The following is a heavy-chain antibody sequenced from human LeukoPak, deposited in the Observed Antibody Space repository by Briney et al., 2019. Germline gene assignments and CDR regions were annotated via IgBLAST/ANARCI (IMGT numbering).Heavy chain of an antibody. CDR2: ISDSGNT. D-gene: IGHD2-2*01. CDR3: ARGYCSSTSCRYFDY. V-gene: IGHV3-21*01. CDR1: GFRFGGST. J-gene: IGHJ4*02. Sequence: GGSLRLSCAASGFRFGGSTISWVRQAPGKGLQWVSSISDSGNTYYAESLKGRITVSRDNAKNSLFLQMNSLRADDTAVYYCARGYCSSTSCRYFDYWGQGTLVTVSS.